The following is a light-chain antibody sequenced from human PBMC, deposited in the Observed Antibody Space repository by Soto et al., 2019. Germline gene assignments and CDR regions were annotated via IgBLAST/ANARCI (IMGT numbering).Light chain of an antibody. CDR2: NNN. V-gene: IGLV1-44*01. CDR1: SSNIGSNT. CDR3: AAWDDSLNVV. Sequence: SVLTQPPSASGTPGQRVTISCSGSSSNIGSNTVNWYQQLPGTAPKLLIYNNNHRPSGVPDRFSGSKSGTSASLAISGLQSEDEADYYCAAWDDSLNVVFGGGTKVTVL. J-gene: IGLJ3*02.